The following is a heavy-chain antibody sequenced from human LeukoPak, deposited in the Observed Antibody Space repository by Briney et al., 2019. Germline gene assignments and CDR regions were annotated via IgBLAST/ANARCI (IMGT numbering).Heavy chain of an antibody. J-gene: IGHJ4*02. V-gene: IGHV3-30*04. Sequence: QTGGSLRLSCAASGFTFSNYAMHWVRQAPGKGLEWVALISYDGSNKFYADSVKGRFTISRDNSKNTLYLLMNSLRAEDTAVYYCARGGPAAGRFDYWGQGTLVTVSS. CDR2: ISYDGSNK. CDR1: GFTFSNYA. D-gene: IGHD6-13*01. CDR3: ARGGPAAGRFDY.